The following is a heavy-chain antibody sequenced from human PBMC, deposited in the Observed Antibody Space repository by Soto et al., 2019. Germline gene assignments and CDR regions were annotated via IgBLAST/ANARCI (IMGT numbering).Heavy chain of an antibody. CDR3: ARGFYGDSDVPTYYYYMDV. V-gene: IGHV3-33*01. CDR2: IWYDGNKK. D-gene: IGHD4-17*01. CDR1: GFTFSNYG. Sequence: QVQLVESGGGVVQPGRSLRLSCAASGFTFSNYGMYWVRQAPGKGLEWVAVIWYDGNKKYYADSVKGRFTISRDNSKNTLYLQMNSLRAEDTAVYYCARGFYGDSDVPTYYYYMDVWGKGTTVTVSS. J-gene: IGHJ6*03.